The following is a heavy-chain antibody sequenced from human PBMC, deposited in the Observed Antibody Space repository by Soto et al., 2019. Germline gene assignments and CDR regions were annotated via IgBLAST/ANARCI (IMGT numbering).Heavy chain of an antibody. V-gene: IGHV3-23*01. Sequence: PGESLKISCAASGFTFSSYAMSWVRQAPGKGLEWVSAISGSGGSTYYADSVKGRFTISRDNSKNTLYLQMNSLRAEDTAVYYCAKGTRGYSYGLFDYWGQGTLVTVSS. CDR3: AKGTRGYSYGLFDY. CDR2: ISGSGGST. CDR1: GFTFSSYA. D-gene: IGHD5-18*01. J-gene: IGHJ4*02.